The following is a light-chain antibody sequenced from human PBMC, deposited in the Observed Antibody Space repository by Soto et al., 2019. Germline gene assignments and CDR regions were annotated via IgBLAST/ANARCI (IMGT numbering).Light chain of an antibody. V-gene: IGLV2-23*02. CDR1: SSDVGSFNL. CDR2: DVT. Sequence: QSVLTQPASVSGSPGQSITISCTGTSSDVGSFNLVSWFQQYPGKVPKVMIYDVTKRPSGVSDRFSGSKSDNTASLTISGLQAEDEADYYCCSYASDATYIFGGGTKVTVL. J-gene: IGLJ2*01. CDR3: CSYASDATYI.